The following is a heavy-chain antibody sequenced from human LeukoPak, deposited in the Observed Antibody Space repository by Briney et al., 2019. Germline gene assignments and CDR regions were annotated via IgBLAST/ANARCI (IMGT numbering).Heavy chain of an antibody. Sequence: PGGSLRLSCAASGFTFRSYWMHWVRQAPGKGLVWVSRINSDGSNTNYADSAKGRFTVSRDNAKNTLYLQMNSLRAEDTAVNYCATSSSDYWGQGTLVTVSS. V-gene: IGHV3-74*01. CDR1: GFTFRSYW. J-gene: IGHJ4*02. D-gene: IGHD2-2*01. CDR3: ATSSSDY. CDR2: INSDGSNT.